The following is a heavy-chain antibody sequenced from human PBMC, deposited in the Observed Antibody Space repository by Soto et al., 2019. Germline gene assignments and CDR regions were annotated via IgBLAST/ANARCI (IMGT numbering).Heavy chain of an antibody. CDR3: AKSIAARPRRDYYYGMDV. CDR1: GGTFSSYA. Sequence: SVKVSFKASGGTFSSYAISWVRQAPGQGLEWMGGIIPIFGTANYAQKFQGRVTITADEPTSTAYMELSSLRSEDTAVYYCAKSIAARPRRDYYYGMDVWGQGTTVTVSS. J-gene: IGHJ6*02. V-gene: IGHV1-69*13. D-gene: IGHD6-6*01. CDR2: IIPIFGTA.